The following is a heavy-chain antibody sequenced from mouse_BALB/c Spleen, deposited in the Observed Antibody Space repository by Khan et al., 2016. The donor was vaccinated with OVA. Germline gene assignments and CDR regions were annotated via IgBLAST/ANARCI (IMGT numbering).Heavy chain of an antibody. Sequence: QVQLKQSGAELVRPGSSVKISCKASGYAFSNYLMNWVKQGPGQGLEWIGQIYPGDGNTNYNGKIKDKATLTADNSSTTAYMQLSSLTSEDSAVYFCARSGYDYFAYWGQGTLVTVSA. V-gene: IGHV1-80*01. CDR1: GYAFSNYL. J-gene: IGHJ3*01. CDR3: ARSGYDYFAY. CDR2: IYPGDGNT. D-gene: IGHD2-14*01.